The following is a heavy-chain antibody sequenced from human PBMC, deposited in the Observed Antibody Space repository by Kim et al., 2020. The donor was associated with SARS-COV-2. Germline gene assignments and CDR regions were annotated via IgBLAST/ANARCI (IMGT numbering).Heavy chain of an antibody. Sequence: SETLSLTCTVSGGSISSGGYYWSWIRQHPGKGLEWIGYIYYSGSTYYNPSLKSRVTISVDTSKNQFSLKLSSVTAADTAVYYCARVRITIYGVVTEFDSWVQGTIVAVSS. CDR2: IYYSGST. D-gene: IGHD3-3*01. V-gene: IGHV4-31*03. CDR1: GGSISSGGYY. J-gene: IGHJ4*02. CDR3: ARVRITIYGVVTEFDS.